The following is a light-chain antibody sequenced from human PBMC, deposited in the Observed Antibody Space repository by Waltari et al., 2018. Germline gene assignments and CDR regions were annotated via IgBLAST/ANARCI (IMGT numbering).Light chain of an antibody. J-gene: IGKJ4*01. CDR2: WAS. V-gene: IGKV4-1*01. CDR3: QQYYSPPLT. CDR1: QTILSSSNNKKA. Sequence: DLVMTQSPDSLAVSLGARATINCKSSQTILSSSNNKKALAWYQQQPGHPPKLLIYWASTRTSGVPDRFSGRGSETDFTLTISRLQADDVAVYYCQQYYSPPLTFGGGTKVEIK.